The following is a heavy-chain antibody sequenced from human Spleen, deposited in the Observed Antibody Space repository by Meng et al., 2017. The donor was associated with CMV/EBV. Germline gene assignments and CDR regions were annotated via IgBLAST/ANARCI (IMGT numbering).Heavy chain of an antibody. Sequence: GESLKISCAASGFTFSSYDMHWVRQATGKGLEWVSAIGTAGDTYYPGSVKGRFTISRDNSRNTLYLQMDSLRPEDTAVYYCARGGRYSSGSWRDFFDYWGQGTLVTVSS. J-gene: IGHJ4*02. CDR2: IGTAGDT. CDR3: ARGGRYSSGSWRDFFDY. D-gene: IGHD6-19*01. V-gene: IGHV3-13*01. CDR1: GFTFSSYD.